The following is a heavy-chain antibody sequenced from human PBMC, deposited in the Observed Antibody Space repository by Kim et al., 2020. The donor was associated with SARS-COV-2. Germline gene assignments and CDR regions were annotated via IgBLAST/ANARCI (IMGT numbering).Heavy chain of an antibody. V-gene: IGHV3-23*01. J-gene: IGHJ4*02. CDR1: GLTFSSYI. CDR3: AKRYCDGGGCYYFDF. CDR2: ISGSTGRT. Sequence: GGSLRLSCAASGLTFSSYILSWVRQAPGKGLEWVSSISGSTGRTNYADSVKGRFTISRDNSKDTLYLQMNSLRAEDTAVYYCAKRYCDGGGCYYFDFWGQGTLVTVSS. D-gene: IGHD2-15*01.